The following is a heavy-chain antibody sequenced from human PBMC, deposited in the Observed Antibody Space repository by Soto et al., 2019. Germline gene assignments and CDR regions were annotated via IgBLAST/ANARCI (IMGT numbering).Heavy chain of an antibody. V-gene: IGHV3-73*01. J-gene: IGHJ4*02. CDR2: IRTKAYTYAT. D-gene: IGHD3-16*01. CDR3: TRGEVAY. Sequence: GGSLRLSCAASGFTFSGSTMHWVRQASGKGLEWIGHIRTKAYTYATVYAASVKGRFSISRDDSKNTTYLQMNSLKPEDTAVYYCTRGEVAYWGQGSQVTVSS. CDR1: GFTFSGST.